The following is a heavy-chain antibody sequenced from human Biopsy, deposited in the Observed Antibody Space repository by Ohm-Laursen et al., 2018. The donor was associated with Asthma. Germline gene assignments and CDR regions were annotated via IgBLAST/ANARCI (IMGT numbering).Heavy chain of an antibody. CDR3: ARDRYGDYVGWFDP. Sequence: SLRLSCAACGFTFSSYSMNWVRQAPGKGLEWVSSISSSSSYIYYADSVKGRFTISRDNAKNSLYLQMNSLRAEDTAVYYCARDRYGDYVGWFDPWGQGTLVTVSS. CDR2: ISSSSSYI. D-gene: IGHD4-17*01. J-gene: IGHJ5*02. CDR1: GFTFSSYS. V-gene: IGHV3-21*01.